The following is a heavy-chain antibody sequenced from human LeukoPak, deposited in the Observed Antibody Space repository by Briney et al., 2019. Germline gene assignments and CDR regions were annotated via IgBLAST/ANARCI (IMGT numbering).Heavy chain of an antibody. V-gene: IGHV1-69*13. J-gene: IGHJ2*01. CDR3: ARDIGAYCGGDCYWYFDL. Sequence: GASVKVSCKASGGTFSSYAISWVRQAPGQGLEWMGGTIPIFGTANYAQKFQGRVTITADESTSTAYMELSSLRSEDTAVYYCARDIGAYCGGDCYWYFDLWGRGTLVTVSS. CDR2: TIPIFGTA. D-gene: IGHD2-21*02. CDR1: GGTFSSYA.